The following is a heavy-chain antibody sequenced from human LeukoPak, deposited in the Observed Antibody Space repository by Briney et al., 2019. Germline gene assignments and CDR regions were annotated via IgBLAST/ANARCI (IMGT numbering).Heavy chain of an antibody. CDR2: ISYDGSNK. Sequence: GSSLRLSCAASGFTFSTYGVHWVRQAPGKGLEWVAVISYDGSNKYYADSVKGRFTISRDNSKNTLYLQMNSLRAEDTAVYYCAKAIYSGSYYGLYFQHWGQGTLVTVSS. D-gene: IGHD1-26*01. V-gene: IGHV3-30*18. J-gene: IGHJ1*01. CDR1: GFTFSTYG. CDR3: AKAIYSGSYYGLYFQH.